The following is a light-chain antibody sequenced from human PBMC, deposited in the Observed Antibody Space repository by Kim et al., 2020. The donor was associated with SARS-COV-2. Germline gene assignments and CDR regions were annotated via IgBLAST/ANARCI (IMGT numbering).Light chain of an antibody. CDR3: QSYDSSLSGSV. V-gene: IGLV1-40*01. CDR1: SSNIGAGYD. J-gene: IGLJ2*01. CDR2: GNS. Sequence: GVTISCTGSSSNIGAGYDVHWYQQLPGTAPKLLIYGNSNRPSGVPDRFSGSKSGTSASLAITVLQAEDEADYYCQSYDSSLSGSVFGGGTKVTVL.